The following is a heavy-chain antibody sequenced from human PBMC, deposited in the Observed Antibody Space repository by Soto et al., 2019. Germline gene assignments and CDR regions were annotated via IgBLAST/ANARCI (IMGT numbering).Heavy chain of an antibody. V-gene: IGHV4-59*01. Sequence: SETLFLTCTVSGGSISSYYWSWIRQPPGKGLEWIGYIYYSGSTNYNPSLKSRVTISVDTSKNQFSLKLSSVTAADTAVYYCAGNTYYYDSSGYYYEVYFDYWGQGTLVTVSS. CDR3: AGNTYYYDSSGYYYEVYFDY. D-gene: IGHD3-22*01. CDR2: IYYSGST. CDR1: GGSISSYY. J-gene: IGHJ4*02.